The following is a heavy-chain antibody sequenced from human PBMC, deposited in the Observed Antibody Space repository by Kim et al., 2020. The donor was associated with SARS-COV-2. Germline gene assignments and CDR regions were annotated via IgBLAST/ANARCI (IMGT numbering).Heavy chain of an antibody. CDR3: ARDKGNIVGMDV. V-gene: IGHV1-2*02. Sequence: NYAQKFQGRVTMTRDTSISTAYMELSRLRSDDTAVYYCARDKGNIVGMDVWGQGTTVTVSS. J-gene: IGHJ6*02. D-gene: IGHD5-12*01.